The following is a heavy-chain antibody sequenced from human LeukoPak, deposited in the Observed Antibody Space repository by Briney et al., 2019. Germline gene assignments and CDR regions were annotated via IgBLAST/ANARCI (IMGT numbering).Heavy chain of an antibody. Sequence: PSETLSLTCTVSGGSISNYYWTWIRQPPGKGLDWIGYIYYSGSTNYNPSLKSRVTISVDTSKNQFSLKLSSVTAADTAMYYCARASDRLQPPDYWGQGTLVTVSS. CDR3: ARASDRLQPPDY. D-gene: IGHD4-11*01. V-gene: IGHV4-59*01. CDR2: IYYSGST. CDR1: GGSISNYY. J-gene: IGHJ4*02.